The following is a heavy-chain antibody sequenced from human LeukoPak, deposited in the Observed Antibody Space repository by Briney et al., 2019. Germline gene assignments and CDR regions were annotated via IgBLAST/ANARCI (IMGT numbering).Heavy chain of an antibody. CDR2: IYHSGST. J-gene: IGHJ4*02. D-gene: IGHD3-3*01. Sequence: PSETLSLTCTVSGYSITSGYYWGWIRQPPGKGLEWIGSIYHSGSTFYNPSLKSRVTLSVDPSQNQFSLRLSSVIVADTAIYYCARYMRDSGTYDFDYWGQGTPVTVSS. CDR1: GYSITSGYY. CDR3: ARYMRDSGTYDFDY. V-gene: IGHV4-38-2*02.